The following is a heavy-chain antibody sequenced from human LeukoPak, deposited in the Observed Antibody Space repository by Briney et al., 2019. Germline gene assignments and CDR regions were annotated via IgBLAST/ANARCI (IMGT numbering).Heavy chain of an antibody. V-gene: IGHV3-7*01. CDR3: ARFAKGYGSGEIDY. Sequence: GGSLRLSCVASGFTFSRYCMSWVRQAPGKGLEWVANIKQDGDQKHYVYSVRGRFIISRDNAKNSLHLQLNSLRSEDTAVYYCARFAKGYGSGEIDYWGQGTQVIVSS. J-gene: IGHJ4*02. CDR2: IKQDGDQK. D-gene: IGHD3-10*01. CDR1: GFTFSRYC.